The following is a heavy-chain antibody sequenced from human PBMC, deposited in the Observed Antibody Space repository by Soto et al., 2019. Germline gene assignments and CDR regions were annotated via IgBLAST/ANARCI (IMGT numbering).Heavy chain of an antibody. D-gene: IGHD4-17*01. Sequence: PGASLKISCEGSGYSFTSYWIGWVRQMPGKGLEWMGIIYPGDSDTRYSPSFQGQVTISADKSISTAYLQWSSLKASDTAMYYCARQNYGDPVYYYYGMDVWGQGTTVTVSS. J-gene: IGHJ6*02. CDR1: GYSFTSYW. V-gene: IGHV5-51*01. CDR2: IYPGDSDT. CDR3: ARQNYGDPVYYYYGMDV.